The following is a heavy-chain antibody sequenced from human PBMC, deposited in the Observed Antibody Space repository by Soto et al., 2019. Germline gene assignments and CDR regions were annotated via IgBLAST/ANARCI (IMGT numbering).Heavy chain of an antibody. V-gene: IGHV3-33*01. J-gene: IGHJ3*02. CDR3: ARVHYDYIWGSYRYTTPDAFDI. Sequence: GSLRLSCAASGFTFSSYGMHWVRQAPGKGLEWVAVIWYDGSNKYYADSVKGRFTISRDNSKNTLYLQMNSLRAEDTAVYYCARVHYDYIWGSYRYTTPDAFDIWGQGTMVTVSS. D-gene: IGHD3-16*02. CDR2: IWYDGSNK. CDR1: GFTFSSYG.